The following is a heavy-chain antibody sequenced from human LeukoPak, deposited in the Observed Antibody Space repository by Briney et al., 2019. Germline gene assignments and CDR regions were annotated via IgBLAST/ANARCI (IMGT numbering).Heavy chain of an antibody. V-gene: IGHV3-23*01. Sequence: GGSLRLSCAASGFTFSTYAMNWVRQAPGKGLEWVSVISGSGGSTYSADSVKGRFTISRDNSKNTLYLQMNSLRAEDTAVYYCAKSPYSSGWYPFDYWGQGTLVTVSS. J-gene: IGHJ4*02. CDR1: GFTFSTYA. CDR2: ISGSGGST. D-gene: IGHD6-19*01. CDR3: AKSPYSSGWYPFDY.